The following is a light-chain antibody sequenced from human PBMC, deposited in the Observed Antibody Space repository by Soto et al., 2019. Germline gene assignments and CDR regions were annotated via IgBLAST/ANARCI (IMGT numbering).Light chain of an antibody. Sequence: EIVMTQSPATLSVSPGERATLSCRASQSVSSNLAWYQQKPGQAPRLLLYGASTRATGIPARFSGSGSGTEFTPTISSLQSEDFAVFYCQQYNNWPYTFGHGTKLEIK. CDR3: QQYNNWPYT. CDR2: GAS. CDR1: QSVSSN. J-gene: IGKJ2*01. V-gene: IGKV3-15*01.